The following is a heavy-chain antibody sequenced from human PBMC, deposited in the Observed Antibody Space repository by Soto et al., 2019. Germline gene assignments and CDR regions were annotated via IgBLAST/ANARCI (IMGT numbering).Heavy chain of an antibody. CDR1: GFTFSSYD. CDR2: ISNSGSTK. D-gene: IGHD3-22*01. CDR3: ASSADYYGCSGYYGIDF. J-gene: IGHJ4*02. V-gene: IGHV3-48*03. Sequence: GGSLRLSCAASGFTFSSYDMNWVRQAPGKGLEWVAYISNSGSTKYYADSVKGRFTISRDNAKNSLYLQMNSLRAEDWAVYYCASSADYYGCSGYYGIDFWGQGTLVTVSS.